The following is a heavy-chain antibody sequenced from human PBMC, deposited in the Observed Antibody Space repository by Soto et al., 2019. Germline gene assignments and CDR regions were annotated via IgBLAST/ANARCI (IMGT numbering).Heavy chain of an antibody. CDR2: NYYSGIT. V-gene: IGHV4-31*03. D-gene: IGHD6-6*01. CDR1: GGSISSGGYY. CDR3: ARGSSIAGLYYGMDV. J-gene: IGHJ6*02. Sequence: QVQLQESGPGLVKPSQTLSLTCTVSGGSISSGGYYWTWIRQHPGKGLEWIGYNYYSGITYYNPSTKSRVTISLDTSKNKSALKLSSVTAADTAVYYCARGSSIAGLYYGMDVWGQGTTVTVSS.